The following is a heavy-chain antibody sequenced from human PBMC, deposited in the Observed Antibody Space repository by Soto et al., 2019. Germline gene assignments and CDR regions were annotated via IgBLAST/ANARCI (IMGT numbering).Heavy chain of an antibody. CDR1: GFTFSSYD. V-gene: IGHV3-13*01. D-gene: IGHD6-13*01. J-gene: IGHJ3*02. CDR2: IGTAGDT. CDR3: ARGSIAAAGGAFDI. Sequence: EVQLVESGGGLVQPGGSLRLSCAASGFTFSSYDMHWVRQATGKGLEWVSAIGTAGDTYYPGSVKGRFTISRENAKNSLYLQMNSLRAEDTAVYYCARGSIAAAGGAFDIWGQGTMVTVSS.